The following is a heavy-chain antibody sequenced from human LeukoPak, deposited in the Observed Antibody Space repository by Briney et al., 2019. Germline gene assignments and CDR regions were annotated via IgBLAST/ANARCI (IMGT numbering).Heavy chain of an antibody. V-gene: IGHV3-30*02. Sequence: PGGSLRLSCVASGFRFSQYGMHWVRQAPGKGLEWVAFIWSDGSNRDYADSVKGRFTISRDNSKNTLYLQMSSLRADAAADYYGGNQCGGNCESDYWGRGPRVTVSS. J-gene: IGHJ4*02. CDR2: IWSDGSNR. CDR3: GNQCGGNCESDY. CDR1: GFRFSQYG. D-gene: IGHD2-21*02.